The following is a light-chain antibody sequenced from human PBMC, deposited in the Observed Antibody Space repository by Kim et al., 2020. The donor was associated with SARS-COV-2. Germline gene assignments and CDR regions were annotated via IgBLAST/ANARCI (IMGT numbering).Light chain of an antibody. J-gene: IGKJ2*01. CDR1: QRVSSS. Sequence: LTLSTEERAPLSCRASQRVSSSLAWSQQNPRQAPRLLIYDASNRATGIPARLSGSGSGTDFPLTISSLEPEDFAVYYCQQRSNWYTFGQGTKLEI. V-gene: IGKV3-11*01. CDR2: DAS. CDR3: QQRSNWYT.